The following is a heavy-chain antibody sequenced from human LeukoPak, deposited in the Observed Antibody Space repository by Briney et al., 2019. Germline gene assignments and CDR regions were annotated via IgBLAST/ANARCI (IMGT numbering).Heavy chain of an antibody. V-gene: IGHV3-7*01. CDR1: GFTFTSSW. D-gene: IGHD5-12*01. CDR3: ATDSGYNAFDV. Sequence: SGGSLRLSCAASGFTFTSSWMCWVRQAPGKGLEWLANINGVGSVTNYVHSVRGRFTISRDNAKNSLYLQMNSLGVEDTAVYYCATDSGYNAFDVWGQGTMVTVSS. CDR2: INGVGSVT. J-gene: IGHJ3*01.